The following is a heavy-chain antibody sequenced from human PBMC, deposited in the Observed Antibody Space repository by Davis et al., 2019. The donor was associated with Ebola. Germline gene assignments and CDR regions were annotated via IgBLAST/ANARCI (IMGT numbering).Heavy chain of an antibody. CDR3: ARRAYYDSSGLDWYFDL. J-gene: IGHJ2*01. CDR1: GGSISSGDYY. V-gene: IGHV4-39*01. CDR2: IYYSGST. D-gene: IGHD3-22*01. Sequence: PSETLSLTCTVSGGSISSGDYYWSWIRQPPGKGLEWIGSIYYSGSTYYNPSLKSRVTISVDTSKNQFSLKLSSVTAADTAVYYCARRAYYDSSGLDWYFDLWGRGTLVTVSS.